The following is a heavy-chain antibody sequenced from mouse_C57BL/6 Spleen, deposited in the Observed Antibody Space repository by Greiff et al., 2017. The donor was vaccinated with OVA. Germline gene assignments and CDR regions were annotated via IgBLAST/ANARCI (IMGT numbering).Heavy chain of an antibody. CDR3: ARRGLRDNAMDY. J-gene: IGHJ4*01. CDR2: IDPSDSYT. D-gene: IGHD1-3*01. CDR1: GYTFTSYW. V-gene: IGHV1-69*01. Sequence: VQLQQPGAELVMPGASVKLSCKASGYTFTSYWMHWVKQRPGQGLEWIGEIDPSDSYTNYNQKFKGKSTLTVDKSSSTAYMQLSSLTSEDSAVYYCARRGLRDNAMDYWGQGTSVTVSS.